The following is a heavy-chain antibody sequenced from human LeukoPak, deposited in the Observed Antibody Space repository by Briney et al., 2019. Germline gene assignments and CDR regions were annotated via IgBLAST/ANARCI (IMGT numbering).Heavy chain of an antibody. CDR1: GGSISSSSYY. Sequence: SETLSLTCTASGGSISSSSYYWGWIRQPPGKGLEWIGSIYYSGSTYYNPSLKSRVTISVDTSKNQFSLKLSSVTAADTAVYYCARAIGVVVTATFHWFDPWGQGTLVTVSS. CDR3: ARAIGVVVTATFHWFDP. J-gene: IGHJ5*02. CDR2: IYYSGST. V-gene: IGHV4-39*07. D-gene: IGHD2-15*01.